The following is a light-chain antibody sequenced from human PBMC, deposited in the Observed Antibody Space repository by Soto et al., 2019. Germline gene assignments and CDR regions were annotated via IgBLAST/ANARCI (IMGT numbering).Light chain of an antibody. V-gene: IGLV2-14*02. CDR1: SSDVGKYNL. J-gene: IGLJ1*01. CDR3: AAWDDSLNGPYV. Sequence: QSALTQPASVTGSPGQSITISCTGTSSDVGKYNLVSWYQQHPGKAPKVMILQGYKRPSGVSNRFSGSKFGNTASLAISGLQSEDEADYYCAAWDDSLNGPYVFGTGTKVTVI. CDR2: QGY.